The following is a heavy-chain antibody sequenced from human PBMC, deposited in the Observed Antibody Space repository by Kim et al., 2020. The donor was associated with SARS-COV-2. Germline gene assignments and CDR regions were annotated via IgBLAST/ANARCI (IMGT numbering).Heavy chain of an antibody. CDR3: ARETVGYCSGGSCYSTYYFDY. CDR2: IWYDGSNK. J-gene: IGHJ4*02. D-gene: IGHD2-15*01. CDR1: GFTFSSYG. V-gene: IGHV3-33*01. Sequence: GGSLRLSCAASGFTFSSYGMHWVRQAPGKGLEWVAVIWYDGSNKYYADSVKGRFTISRDNSKNTLYLQMNSLRAEDTAVYYCARETVGYCSGGSCYSTYYFDYWGQGTLVTVSS.